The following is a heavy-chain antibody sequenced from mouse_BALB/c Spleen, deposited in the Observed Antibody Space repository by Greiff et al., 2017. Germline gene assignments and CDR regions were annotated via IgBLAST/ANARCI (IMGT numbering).Heavy chain of an antibody. J-gene: IGHJ4*01. CDR1: GYSITSDYA. CDR2: ISYSGST. D-gene: IGHD2-4*01. V-gene: IGHV3-2*02. Sequence: EVKVEESGPGLVKPSQSLSLTCTVTGYSITSDYAWNWIRQFPGNKLEWMGYISYSGSTSYNPSLKSRISITRDTSKNQFFLQLNSVTTEDTATYYCARDYDYDYYYAMDYWGQGTSVTVSS. CDR3: ARDYDYDYYYAMDY.